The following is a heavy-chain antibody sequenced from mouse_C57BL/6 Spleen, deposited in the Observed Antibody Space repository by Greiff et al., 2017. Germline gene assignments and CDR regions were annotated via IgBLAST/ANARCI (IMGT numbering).Heavy chain of an antibody. V-gene: IGHV1-50*01. Sequence: VQLQQPGAELVKPGASVKLSCKASGYTFTSYWMQWVKQRPGQGLEWIGEIDPSDSYTNYNQKFKGKATLTVDTTSSTAYMQLSSLTAEDSAVYYCARRGYGSSSYYFDYWGQGTTLTVSS. CDR1: GYTFTSYW. D-gene: IGHD1-1*01. CDR3: ARRGYGSSSYYFDY. J-gene: IGHJ2*01. CDR2: IDPSDSYT.